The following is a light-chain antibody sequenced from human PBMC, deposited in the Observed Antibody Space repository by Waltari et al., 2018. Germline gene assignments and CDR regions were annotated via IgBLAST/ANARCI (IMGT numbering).Light chain of an antibody. CDR1: QSISSN. CDR3: QQYNDWPPLT. Sequence: IVMTQSPATLSVSPGERATLSCRASQSISSNLAWYQQKPGQAPRLLISGESTRASDIPARFSGSGSGTDFTLTISGLQSEDFAVYFCQQYNDWPPLTFGGGTKVEIK. J-gene: IGKJ4*01. V-gene: IGKV3-15*01. CDR2: GES.